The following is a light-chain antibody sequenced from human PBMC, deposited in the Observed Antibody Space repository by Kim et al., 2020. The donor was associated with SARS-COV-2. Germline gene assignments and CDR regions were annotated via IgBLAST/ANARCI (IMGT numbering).Light chain of an antibody. J-gene: IGKJ4*01. V-gene: IGKV3-20*01. Sequence: SPGERAALSSRASQSVSSSYLAWYQQKPGQAPRLLIYGASSRATGIPDRFSGSGSGTDFTLTISRLEPEDFAVYYCQQYGSSPLTFGGGTKVDIK. CDR3: QQYGSSPLT. CDR1: QSVSSSY. CDR2: GAS.